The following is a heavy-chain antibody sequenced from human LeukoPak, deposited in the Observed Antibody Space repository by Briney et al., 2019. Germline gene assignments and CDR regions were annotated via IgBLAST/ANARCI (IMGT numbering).Heavy chain of an antibody. V-gene: IGHV1-2*02. CDR3: ARDARYCSSTSCYTPFDY. J-gene: IGHJ4*02. Sequence: GASVKVSCKASGYTFTGYYMHWVRQAPGQGHEWMGWINPNSGGTNYAQKFQGRVTMTRDTSISTAYMELSRLRSDDTAVYYCARDARYCSSTSCYTPFDYWGQGTLVTVSS. CDR2: INPNSGGT. D-gene: IGHD2-2*02. CDR1: GYTFTGYY.